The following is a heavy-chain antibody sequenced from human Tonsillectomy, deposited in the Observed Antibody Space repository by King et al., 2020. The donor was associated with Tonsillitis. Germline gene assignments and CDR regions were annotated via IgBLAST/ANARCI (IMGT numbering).Heavy chain of an antibody. Sequence: VQLVESGGGLIQPGGSLRLSCAASGFTVSSNYMSWVRQAPGKGLEWVSVIYSGGATYYADSVKGRFTISRDNSKNTVYLQMNSLRAEDTAVYYCARVAQDSSGYYSSGWPYYLDYWGQGTLVTVSS. D-gene: IGHD3-22*01. CDR3: ARVAQDSSGYYSSGWPYYLDY. CDR2: IYSGGAT. CDR1: GFTVSSNY. J-gene: IGHJ4*02. V-gene: IGHV3-53*01.